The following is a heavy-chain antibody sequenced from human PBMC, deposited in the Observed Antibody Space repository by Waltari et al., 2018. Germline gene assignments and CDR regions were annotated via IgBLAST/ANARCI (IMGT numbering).Heavy chain of an antibody. CDR2: LRNTGGT. D-gene: IGHD3-22*01. Sequence: HVQLQESGPGLVKPSETLSLTCTVSGDFPSDDHSTGSRQAPGKGLGWIPYLRNTGGTXXXXXXXXXVTVSAVTSXXQFSLSLTSVTAAVTAVYYCARLPTKYYDSIGWGFFDQWGQGILVTVSS. J-gene: IGHJ4*02. CDR1: GDFPSDDH. V-gene: IGHV4-59*08. CDR3: ARLPTKYYDSIGWGFFDQ.